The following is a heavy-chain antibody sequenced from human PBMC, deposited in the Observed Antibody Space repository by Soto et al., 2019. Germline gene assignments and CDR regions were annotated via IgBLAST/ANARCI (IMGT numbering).Heavy chain of an antibody. CDR3: ARDLDN. J-gene: IGHJ4*02. CDR2: IYYSGST. V-gene: IGHV4-59*01. Sequence: PSETLSLTCIFSGGSISRYYWSWIRQPPRKGLEWSGYIYYSGSTNYNPSLKSQATISVDTSKNQFYLKLSSVNDADTALYYCARDLDNWGQGTLVTVSS. CDR1: GGSISRYY.